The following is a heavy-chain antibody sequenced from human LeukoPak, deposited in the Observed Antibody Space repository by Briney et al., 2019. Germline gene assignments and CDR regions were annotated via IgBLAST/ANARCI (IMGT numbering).Heavy chain of an antibody. CDR2: IKQDGSEK. J-gene: IGHJ4*02. CDR3: ARGRGDY. Sequence: GGSLRLSCAASGFTFSSSAMSSVRQAPGKGLEWVANIKQDGSEKYYVDSVKGRFTISRDNAKNSLYLQMNSLRAEDTAVYYCARGRGDYWGQGTLVTVSS. CDR1: GFTFSSSA. D-gene: IGHD5-24*01. V-gene: IGHV3-7*04.